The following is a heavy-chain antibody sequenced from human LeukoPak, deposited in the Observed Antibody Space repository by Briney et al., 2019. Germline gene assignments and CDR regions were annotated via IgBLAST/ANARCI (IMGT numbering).Heavy chain of an antibody. D-gene: IGHD5-18*01. CDR1: GYTFSNYN. CDR2: IIPIFGTA. CDR3: ARGKGGYSYGYRAFDI. Sequence: ASVKVSCKASGYTFSNYNVHWVRQAPGQGLEWMGGIIPIFGTANYAQKFQGRVTITADESTSTAYMELSSLRSEDTAVYYCARGKGGYSYGYRAFDIWGQGTMVTVSS. V-gene: IGHV1-69*13. J-gene: IGHJ3*02.